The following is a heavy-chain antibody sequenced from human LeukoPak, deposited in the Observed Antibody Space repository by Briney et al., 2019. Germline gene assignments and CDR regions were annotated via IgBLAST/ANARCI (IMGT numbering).Heavy chain of an antibody. V-gene: IGHV4-39*07. J-gene: IGHJ5*02. CDR3: ARDINNSLWGSGWFDP. CDR2: IYYSGST. D-gene: IGHD7-27*01. Sequence: PSETLSLTCTVSGGSISSSSYYWGWNRQPPGKGLEWIGSIYYSGSTYYNPSLKSRVTISVDTSKNQFSLKLSSVTAADTAVYYCARDINNSLWGSGWFDPWGQGTLVTVSS. CDR1: GGSISSSSYY.